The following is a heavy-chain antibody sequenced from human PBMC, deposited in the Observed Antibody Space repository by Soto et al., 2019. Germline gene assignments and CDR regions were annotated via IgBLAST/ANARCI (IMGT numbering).Heavy chain of an antibody. J-gene: IGHJ4*02. CDR2: IWYDGSNK. D-gene: IGHD1-7*01. Sequence: GGSLRLSCAASGFTFSSYGMHWVRQAPGKGLEWVAVIWYDGSNKYYADSVKGRFTISRDNSKNTLYLQMNSLRAEDTAVYYCARDSGVIILELGLAYWGQGTLVTVSS. CDR3: ARDSGVIILELGLAY. CDR1: GFTFSSYG. V-gene: IGHV3-33*01.